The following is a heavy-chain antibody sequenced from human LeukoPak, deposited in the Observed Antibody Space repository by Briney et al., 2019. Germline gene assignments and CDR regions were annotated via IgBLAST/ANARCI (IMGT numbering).Heavy chain of an antibody. D-gene: IGHD3-3*01. Sequence: GGSLRLACAASGLTVSRNYMSWVRQAPGKGLEWVSVIYSGGSTYYADSVKGRFTISRDNSKNTLYLQMNSLKTEDTAVYYCTTESTLYYDFWSGYYTPDYWGQGTLVTVSS. V-gene: IGHV3-53*01. CDR3: TTESTLYYDFWSGYYTPDY. CDR1: GLTVSRNY. J-gene: IGHJ4*02. CDR2: IYSGGST.